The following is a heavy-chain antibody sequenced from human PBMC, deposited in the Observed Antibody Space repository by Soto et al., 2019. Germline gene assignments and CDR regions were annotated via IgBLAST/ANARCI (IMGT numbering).Heavy chain of an antibody. CDR3: AIRFIVGVPAATEDAFDI. CDR2: MNPNSGNT. J-gene: IGHJ3*02. Sequence: ASVKVSCKASGYTFTSYDINWVRQATGQGLEWMGWMNPNSGNTGYAQKFQGRVTMTRNTSISTAYMELSSLRSEDTAVYYCAIRFIVGVPAATEDAFDIWGQGTMVTVSS. CDR1: GYTFTSYD. D-gene: IGHD2-2*01. V-gene: IGHV1-8*01.